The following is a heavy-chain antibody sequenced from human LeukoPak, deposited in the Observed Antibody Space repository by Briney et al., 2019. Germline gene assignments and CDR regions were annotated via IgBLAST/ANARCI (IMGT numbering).Heavy chain of an antibody. CDR1: GFTFSSYE. CDR2: ISSSGSII. V-gene: IGHV3-48*03. D-gene: IGHD2-21*02. CDR3: ARAPRDCDYNWFDP. Sequence: GGSLRLSCAASGFTFSSYEMNWVRQAPGKGLEWVSYISSSGSIIYYADSVKGRFTISRDNAKNSLYLQMNSLRAEDTAIYYCARAPRDCDYNWFDPWGQGTLVTVSS. J-gene: IGHJ5*02.